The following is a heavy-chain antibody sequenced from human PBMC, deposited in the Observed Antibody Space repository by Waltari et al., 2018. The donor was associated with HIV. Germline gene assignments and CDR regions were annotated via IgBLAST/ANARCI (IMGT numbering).Heavy chain of an antibody. V-gene: IGHV3-15*01. CDR3: AAGTGRSDFDY. J-gene: IGHJ4*02. CDR1: GFPLADAW. CDR2: IKGKTDAGTR. Sequence: EVQLVESGGGLVEPGGSLRLSCEASGFPLADAWMNWVRQAPGKGLEWVARIKGKTDAGTRDFAAPVKGRFSISRNYLKNTVDLQMNNLKTEDTALYYCAAGTGRSDFDYWGQGTLVTVSS. D-gene: IGHD7-27*01.